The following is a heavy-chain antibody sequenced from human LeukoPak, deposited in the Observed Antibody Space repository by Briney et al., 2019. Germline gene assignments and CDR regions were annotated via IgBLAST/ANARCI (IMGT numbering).Heavy chain of an antibody. CDR3: ARDAPGIAVAGTGAPYFDH. CDR1: GYTFTSYG. J-gene: IGHJ4*02. Sequence: GASVKVSCKASGYTFTSYGISWVRQAPGQGLEWMGWTSAYNGNTNYAQKLQGRVTMTTDTSTSTAYMELRSLRSDDTAVYYCARDAPGIAVAGTGAPYFDHWGQGTLVTVSS. D-gene: IGHD6-19*01. V-gene: IGHV1-18*01. CDR2: TSAYNGNT.